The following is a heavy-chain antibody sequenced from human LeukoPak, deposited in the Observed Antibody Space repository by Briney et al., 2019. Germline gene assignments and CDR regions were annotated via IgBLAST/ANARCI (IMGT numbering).Heavy chain of an antibody. CDR1: GGSFSGYY. V-gene: IGHV4-34*01. Sequence: SETLSLTCAVYGGSFSGYYWSWIRQPPGKGLEWIGEINHSGSTNYNPSLKSRVTISVDTSKNQFSLKLSSVTAADTAVYYCARGLDTAMVTWYYFGYWGQGTLVTVSS. J-gene: IGHJ4*02. CDR2: INHSGST. CDR3: ARGLDTAMVTWYYFGY. D-gene: IGHD5-18*01.